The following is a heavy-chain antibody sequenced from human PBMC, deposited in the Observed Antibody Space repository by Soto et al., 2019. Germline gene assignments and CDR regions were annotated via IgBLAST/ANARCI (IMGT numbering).Heavy chain of an antibody. Sequence: SETLSLICTVSGGSISGYYWSWIRQPPGKGLEWIGYIYYTGSTNYTPSLKTRVIMSVDTSKNQVSLKLSSVTAADTAVYYCARGAEYGSSPKPYFFDYWGQGTQVTVSS. CDR1: GGSISGYY. CDR3: ARGAEYGSSPKPYFFDY. D-gene: IGHD6-6*01. J-gene: IGHJ4*02. V-gene: IGHV4-59*01. CDR2: IYYTGST.